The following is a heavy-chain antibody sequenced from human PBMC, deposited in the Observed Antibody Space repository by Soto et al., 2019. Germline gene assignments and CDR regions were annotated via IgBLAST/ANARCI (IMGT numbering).Heavy chain of an antibody. CDR3: AKTLRSFEWLSSSYAFGY. D-gene: IGHD3-9*01. V-gene: IGHV3-30*18. CDR2: ISYDGSNK. J-gene: IGHJ4*02. Sequence: GGSLRLSCAASGFTFSSYGMHWVRQAPGKGLEWVAVISYDGSNKYYADSVKGRFTISRDNSKNTLYLQMNSLRAEDTAVYYCAKTLRSFEWLSSSYAFGYWGQGTLVTVSS. CDR1: GFTFSSYG.